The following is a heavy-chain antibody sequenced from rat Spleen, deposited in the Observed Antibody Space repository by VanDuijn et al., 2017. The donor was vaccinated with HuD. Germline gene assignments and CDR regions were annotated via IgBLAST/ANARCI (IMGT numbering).Heavy chain of an antibody. CDR2: FSYDGRTT. D-gene: IGHD1-6*01. CDR1: GFTFSDYN. CDR3: ATGPRILRLDWFAY. Sequence: EVQLVESGGGLVQPGRSLKLSCAASGFTFSDYNMTWIRQAPTEGLEWVATFSYDGRTTYYRDSVKGRFTISRDNAKSTLYLQMDSLRSEDTATYYCATGPRILRLDWFAYWGQGTLVTVSS. J-gene: IGHJ3*01. V-gene: IGHV5S10*01.